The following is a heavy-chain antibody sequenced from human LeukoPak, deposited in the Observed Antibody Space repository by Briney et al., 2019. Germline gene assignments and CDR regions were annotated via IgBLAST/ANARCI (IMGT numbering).Heavy chain of an antibody. CDR1: GGSISSSSYY. D-gene: IGHD6-6*01. Sequence: SETLSLTCTVSGGSISSSSYYWGWIRQPPGKGLEWIGSIYYSGSTYYNPSLKSRVTISVDTSKNQFSLKLSSVTAADTAVYYCAKMRIAARSNNFDYWGQGTLVTVSS. J-gene: IGHJ4*02. CDR2: IYYSGST. V-gene: IGHV4-39*07. CDR3: AKMRIAARSNNFDY.